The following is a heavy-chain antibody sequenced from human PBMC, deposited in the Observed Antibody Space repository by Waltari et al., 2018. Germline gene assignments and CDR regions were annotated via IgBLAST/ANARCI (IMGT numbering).Heavy chain of an antibody. CDR1: GLSLHNNA. V-gene: IGHV3-30*14. D-gene: IGHD6-19*01. CDR2: ISYDGKKN. J-gene: IGHJ4*02. Sequence: QEQLVESGGGVVPPGRSLRLSCAASGLSLHNNAMHWVRQAQGKGLECVKIISYDGKKNYYAYSGKGRFTIARDNSKNTLDLQRNSLRVEETAVYYCARDPPGVAVSGKGWGQGTLVTVSS. CDR3: ARDPPGVAVSGKG.